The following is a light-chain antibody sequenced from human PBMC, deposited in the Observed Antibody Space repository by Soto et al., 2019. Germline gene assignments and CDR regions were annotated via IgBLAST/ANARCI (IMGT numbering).Light chain of an antibody. Sequence: DIVMTQSPDSLAVSLGESATINCKSSQSVLYSSNNKNYLAWYQQKPGQPPQLLSYWASTRESGVPDRFSGSGSGTDFALTSSSLQAEDVAVYYCQQYYSTPWSFGQGTKVEIK. J-gene: IGKJ1*01. V-gene: IGKV4-1*01. CDR3: QQYYSTPWS. CDR1: QSVLYSSNNKNY. CDR2: WAS.